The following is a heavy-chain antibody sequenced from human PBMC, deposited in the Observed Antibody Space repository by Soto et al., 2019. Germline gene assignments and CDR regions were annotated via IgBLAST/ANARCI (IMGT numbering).Heavy chain of an antibody. CDR1: GGSISSGGYS. Sequence: QLQLQESGSGLVKPSQTLSLTCAVSGGSISSGGYSWSWIRQPPGKGLEWIGYIYHSGSTYYNPSHKSRVTISGDGPKNQFSLKLGSLPAADTAVFYGAGGGGSLVRNRSYYYGMEVWGQGTTVTVSS. CDR3: AGGGGSLVRNRSYYYGMEV. V-gene: IGHV4-30-2*01. J-gene: IGHJ6*02. D-gene: IGHD6-13*01. CDR2: IYHSGST.